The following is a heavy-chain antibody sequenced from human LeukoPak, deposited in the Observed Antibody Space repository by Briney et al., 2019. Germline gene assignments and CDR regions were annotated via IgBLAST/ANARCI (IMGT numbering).Heavy chain of an antibody. D-gene: IGHD3-9*01. J-gene: IGHJ6*02. CDR1: GFTFSSYG. Sequence: GRSLRLSCAASGFTFSSYGMHWVRQAPGKGLEWVAVIWYDGSNKYYADSVKGRFTISRDNSKNTLYLQMNSLRAEDTAVYYCARRHILTGYPNYYYYGMDVWGQGTTVTVSS. CDR3: ARRHILTGYPNYYYYGMDV. V-gene: IGHV3-33*01. CDR2: IWYDGSNK.